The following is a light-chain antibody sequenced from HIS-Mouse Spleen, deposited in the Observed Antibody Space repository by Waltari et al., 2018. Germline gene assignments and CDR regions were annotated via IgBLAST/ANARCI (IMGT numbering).Light chain of an antibody. CDR1: ALPKNQ. CDR3: YSTDSSGNHRV. J-gene: IGLJ2*01. V-gene: IGLV3-10*01. Sequence: SYELTQPPAASVSPGHTARTTRSGVALPKNQGFWYQQKSGQAPVLVIYEDSKRPSGIPERFSGSSSGTMATLTISGAQVEDEADYYCYSTDSSGNHRVFGGGTKLTVL. CDR2: EDS.